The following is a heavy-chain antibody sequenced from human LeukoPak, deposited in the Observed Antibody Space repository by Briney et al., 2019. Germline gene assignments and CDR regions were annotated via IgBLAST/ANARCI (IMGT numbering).Heavy chain of an antibody. V-gene: IGHV4-34*01. CDR2: INHSGST. CDR1: GGSFSGYY. Sequence: PSETLSPTCAVYGGSFSGYYWSWIRQPPGKGLEWIGEINHSGSTNYNPSLKSRVTISVDTSKNQFSLKLSSVTAADTAVYYCARTPSLIAASPYYFDYWGQGTLVTVSS. J-gene: IGHJ4*02. CDR3: ARTPSLIAASPYYFDY. D-gene: IGHD6-13*01.